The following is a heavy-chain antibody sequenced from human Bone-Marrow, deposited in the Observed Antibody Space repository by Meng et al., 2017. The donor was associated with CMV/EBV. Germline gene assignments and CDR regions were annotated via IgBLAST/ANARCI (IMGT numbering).Heavy chain of an antibody. CDR2: IIPIFGTA. CDR3: ASQPIRLGRFDD. D-gene: IGHD4-11*01. CDR1: GGTFSSYA. J-gene: IGHJ4*02. Sequence: SVKVSCKASGGTFSSYAISWVRQAPGQGLEWMGGIIPIFGTANYAQKFQGRVTITTDESTSTAYMELSSLRSKDTAVYYCASQPIRLGRFDDWGQGNLVNVSS. V-gene: IGHV1-69*05.